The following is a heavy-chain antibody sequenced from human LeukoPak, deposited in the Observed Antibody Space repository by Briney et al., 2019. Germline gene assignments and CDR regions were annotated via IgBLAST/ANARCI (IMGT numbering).Heavy chain of an antibody. D-gene: IGHD3-22*01. CDR2: IYYSGST. Sequence: SETLSLTCTVSGGSMSSYYWSWIRQPPGKGLEWIGYIYYSGSTNYNPSLKSRVTISVDTSKNQFSLKLSSVTAADTAVYYCARGYYYDSSGYFQHWGQGTLVTVSS. CDR3: ARGYYYDSSGYFQH. V-gene: IGHV4-59*01. CDR1: GGSMSSYY. J-gene: IGHJ1*01.